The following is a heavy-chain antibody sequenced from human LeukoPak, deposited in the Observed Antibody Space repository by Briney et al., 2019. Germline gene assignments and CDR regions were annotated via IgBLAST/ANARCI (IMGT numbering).Heavy chain of an antibody. J-gene: IGHJ4*02. D-gene: IGHD6-19*01. CDR3: ARDQPSWAVAAS. CDR2: IKQDGSEK. Sequence: GGSLRLSCAASGFIFSSHWMTWVRQAPGKGLEWVANIKQDGSEKYYVDSVKGRFTISRDNAKNSLYLQMNSLRAEDTAVYYCARDQPSWAVAASWGQGTLVTVSS. V-gene: IGHV3-7*04. CDR1: GFIFSSHW.